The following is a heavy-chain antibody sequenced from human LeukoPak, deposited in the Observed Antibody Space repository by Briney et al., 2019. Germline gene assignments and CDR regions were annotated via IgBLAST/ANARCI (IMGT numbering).Heavy chain of an antibody. Sequence: ASVKVSCKASGYTFTSYYMHWVRQAPGQGLEWVGIINPSGGSTSYAQKFQGRVTMTRDMSTSTVYMELSSLRSEDTAVYYCARAGGRTDYYYYMDVWGKGTTVTVSS. V-gene: IGHV1-46*01. CDR3: ARAGGRTDYYYYMDV. D-gene: IGHD3/OR15-3a*01. CDR1: GYTFTSYY. J-gene: IGHJ6*03. CDR2: INPSGGST.